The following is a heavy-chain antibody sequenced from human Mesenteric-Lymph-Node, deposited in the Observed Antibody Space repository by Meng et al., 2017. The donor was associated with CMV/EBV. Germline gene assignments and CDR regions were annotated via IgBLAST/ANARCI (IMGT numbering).Heavy chain of an antibody. V-gene: IGHV3-23*01. CDR2: ISGSGGST. CDR3: AKLAGGLAADFDY. Sequence: CTAAGFTFSSYAMSWVRQAPGKGLEWVSAISGSGGSTYYADSVKGRFTISRDNSKNTLYLQMNSLRAGDTAVYYCAKLAGGLAADFDYWGQGTLVTVSS. J-gene: IGHJ4*02. D-gene: IGHD6-13*01. CDR1: GFTFSSYA.